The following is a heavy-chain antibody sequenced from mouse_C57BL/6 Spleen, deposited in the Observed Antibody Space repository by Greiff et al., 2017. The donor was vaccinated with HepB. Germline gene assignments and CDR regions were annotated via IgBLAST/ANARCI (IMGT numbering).Heavy chain of an antibody. CDR2: IDPSDSYT. V-gene: IGHV1-59*01. Sequence: QVQLQQPGAELVRPGTSVKLSCKASGYTFTSYWMHWVKQRPGQGLEWIGVIDPSDSYTNYNQKFKGKATLTVDTSSSTAYMQLSSLTSEDSAVYYCATNWPYYAVDYWGQGTSVTVSS. CDR3: ATNWPYYAVDY. D-gene: IGHD4-1*01. J-gene: IGHJ4*01. CDR1: GYTFTSYW.